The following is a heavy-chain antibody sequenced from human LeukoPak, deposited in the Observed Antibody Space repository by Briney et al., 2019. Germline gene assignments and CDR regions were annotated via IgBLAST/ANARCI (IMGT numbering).Heavy chain of an antibody. V-gene: IGHV1-8*01. Sequence: ASVKVSCKASGYTFTSYDFNWVRQATGQRPEWMGWMSPNSGDTGYAQKFQDRVTMTRNTSISTAYMELSSLRSDDTAVYYCARGPPYIVVVTAIGFFDYWGQGTLVTVSS. D-gene: IGHD2-21*02. CDR1: GYTFTSYD. J-gene: IGHJ4*02. CDR2: MSPNSGDT. CDR3: ARGPPYIVVVTAIGFFDY.